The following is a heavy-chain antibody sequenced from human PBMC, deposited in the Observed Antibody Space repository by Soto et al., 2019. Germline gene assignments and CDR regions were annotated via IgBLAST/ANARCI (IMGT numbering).Heavy chain of an antibody. Sequence: QVPLVQSGAEVKKPGASVKVSCKVSGYTLTELSMHWVRQAPGKGLEWMGGFDPEDGETIYAQKFQGRVTMTEDTSTDTAYMELSSLRSEDTAVYYCATAYCSSTSCYLHFDYWGQGTLVTVSS. D-gene: IGHD2-2*01. CDR2: FDPEDGET. CDR1: GYTLTELS. V-gene: IGHV1-24*01. CDR3: ATAYCSSTSCYLHFDY. J-gene: IGHJ4*02.